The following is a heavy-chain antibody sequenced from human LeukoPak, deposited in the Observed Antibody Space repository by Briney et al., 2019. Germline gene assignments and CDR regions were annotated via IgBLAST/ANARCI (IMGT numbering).Heavy chain of an antibody. CDR2: IRYDGSNK. D-gene: IGHD6-19*01. Sequence: GGSLRLSCAASGFTFSGYAMHWVRLAPGKGLEWVAFIRYDGSNKYYADSVKGRFTISRDNSKNTLYLQMNSLRAEDTAVYYCAKVDSSGSSCFDFWGQGTLVTVSS. J-gene: IGHJ4*02. CDR1: GFTFSGYA. CDR3: AKVDSSGSSCFDF. V-gene: IGHV3-30*02.